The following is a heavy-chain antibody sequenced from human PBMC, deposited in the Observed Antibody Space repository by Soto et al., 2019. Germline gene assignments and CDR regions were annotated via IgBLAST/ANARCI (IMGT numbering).Heavy chain of an antibody. CDR3: ARGGIPYYVILTGYYTQGQYGMDV. V-gene: IGHV3-13*01. CDR2: IGTAGDT. Sequence: GGSLRLSCAASGFTCSSYDMHWVRQATGNGLEWVSAIGTAGDTYYPGSVKGRFTISRENAKNSLYLQMNSLRAEDTAVYYCARGGIPYYVILTGYYTQGQYGMDVWGQGTTVTVSS. D-gene: IGHD3-9*01. J-gene: IGHJ6*02. CDR1: GFTCSSYD.